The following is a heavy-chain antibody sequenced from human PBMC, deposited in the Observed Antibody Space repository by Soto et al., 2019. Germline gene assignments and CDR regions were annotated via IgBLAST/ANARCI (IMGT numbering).Heavy chain of an antibody. CDR1: GFTVSSNY. D-gene: IGHD2-15*01. Sequence: TGGSLRLSCAASGFTVSSNYMSWVRQAPGKGLEWVSVIYSGGSTYYADSVKGRFTISRDNSKNTLYLQMNSLRAEDTAVYYCARAFVVAATYYYGMDVWGQGTTVTVSS. J-gene: IGHJ6*02. CDR3: ARAFVVAATYYYGMDV. V-gene: IGHV3-53*01. CDR2: IYSGGST.